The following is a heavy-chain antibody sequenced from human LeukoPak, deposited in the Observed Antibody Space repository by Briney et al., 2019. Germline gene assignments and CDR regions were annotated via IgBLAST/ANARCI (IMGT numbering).Heavy chain of an antibody. CDR1: GGSISSGSYH. CDR3: ARSLGGNKLLWFGGTHFDY. V-gene: IGHV4-61*02. J-gene: IGHJ4*02. Sequence: PSETLSLTCTVSGGSISSGSYHWSCIRQPAGTGLEWIGSIYTSGSTNYNPSLKRRVTISVDTSKNQFSLKLSSVTAADTAVYYCARSLGGNKLLWFGGTHFDYWGQGTLVTVSS. D-gene: IGHD3-10*01. CDR2: IYTSGST.